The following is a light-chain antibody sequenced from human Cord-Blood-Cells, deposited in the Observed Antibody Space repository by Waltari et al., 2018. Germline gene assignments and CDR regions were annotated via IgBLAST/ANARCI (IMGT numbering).Light chain of an antibody. V-gene: IGKV3-11*01. CDR1: QSVSTY. CDR2: DAS. J-gene: IGKJ2*03. Sequence: EIVLTQSPATLSLSPGERATLSCRASQSVSTYLARYQQTPGQAPRLPIYDASNRATGIPARFSGSGSGTDFTLTISSLEPEDFAVYYCQQRSNWPPYSFGQGTKLEIK. CDR3: QQRSNWPPYS.